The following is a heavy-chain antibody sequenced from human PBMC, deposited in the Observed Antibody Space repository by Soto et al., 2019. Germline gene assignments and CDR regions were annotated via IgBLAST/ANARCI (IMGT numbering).Heavy chain of an antibody. J-gene: IGHJ4*02. CDR3: ARGLIRGLVRWSIHYFDY. CDR2: INHSGST. V-gene: IGHV4-34*01. CDR1: GGSFSGYY. D-gene: IGHD3-10*01. Sequence: QVQLQQWGAGLLKPSETLSLTCAVYGGSFSGYYWSWIRQPPGKGLEWIGEINHSGSTNYNPSLKSRVTISVDTSKNQFSLKLSSVTAADTAVYYCARGLIRGLVRWSIHYFDYWGQGTLVTVSS.